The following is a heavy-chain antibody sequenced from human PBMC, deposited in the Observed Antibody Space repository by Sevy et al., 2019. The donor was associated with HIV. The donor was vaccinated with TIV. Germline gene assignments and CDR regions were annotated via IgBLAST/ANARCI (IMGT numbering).Heavy chain of an antibody. D-gene: IGHD6-13*01. J-gene: IGHJ4*02. CDR3: ARDGSSWAFDY. CDR1: GFTVSSNY. CDR2: IYSGGST. Sequence: GESLKISCVASGFTVSSNYMSWVRQAPGKGLEWVSVIYSGGSTYYADSVKGRFTISRDNSKNTLYLQMNSLRAEDTAVYYCARDGSSWAFDYWGQGTLVTVSS. V-gene: IGHV3-53*01.